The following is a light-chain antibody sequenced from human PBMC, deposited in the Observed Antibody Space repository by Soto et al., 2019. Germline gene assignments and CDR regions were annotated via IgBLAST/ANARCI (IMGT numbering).Light chain of an antibody. Sequence: DLQLTQSPSFLSASVGDRVTITCRASQDINTYLAWYQQKPGKAPKLLIFAASTLQNGVPSRFSGSGSGTEFTVTITSLQPEDSATYYCQQRKSYPITFGQGTRLEIK. J-gene: IGKJ5*01. CDR1: QDINTY. V-gene: IGKV1-9*01. CDR2: AAS. CDR3: QQRKSYPIT.